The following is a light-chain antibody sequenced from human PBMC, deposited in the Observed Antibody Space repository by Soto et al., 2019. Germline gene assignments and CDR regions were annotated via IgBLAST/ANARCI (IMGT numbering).Light chain of an antibody. J-gene: IGKJ2*01. CDR2: AAS. CDR3: LQHNTYPYT. V-gene: IGKV1-17*01. CDR1: QGISNL. Sequence: DIQMTQSPSSLSASVGDRVTITCRASQGISNLLGWFQHKPGKAPKRLIYAASSLQGGVPSRFTGSGSETEFTLTITGLQPEDFAVYYCLQHNTYPYTFGQGTKLEIK.